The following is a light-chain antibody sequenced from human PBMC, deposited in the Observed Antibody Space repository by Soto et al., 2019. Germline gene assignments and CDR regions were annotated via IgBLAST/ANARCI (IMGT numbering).Light chain of an antibody. Sequence: EIVLTQSPGTLSLSPGERATLSCRASQNVRSNFLAWYQQKHGQAPRLVIFGASSRATGIQDTFSGSGSGTDFTLTIIRLEPEDFAVYYCEQYGGSPRTFGEGTKLDIK. V-gene: IGKV3-20*01. CDR1: QNVRSNF. J-gene: IGKJ2*01. CDR3: EQYGGSPRT. CDR2: GAS.